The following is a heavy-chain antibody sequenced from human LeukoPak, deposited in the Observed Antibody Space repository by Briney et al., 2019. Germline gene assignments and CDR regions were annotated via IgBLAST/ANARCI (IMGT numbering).Heavy chain of an antibody. Sequence: GRSLRLSCAASGFTFSTSGMHWVRQAPGKGLEWVAVLWYDGSNKHYAESEKGRISISRDNSKSTLYLQMNSLRAEDTAVYYCARARGVSTGYRPIDYWGQGTLVTVSS. V-gene: IGHV3-33*01. CDR2: LWYDGSNK. CDR1: GFTFSTSG. CDR3: ARARGVSTGYRPIDY. D-gene: IGHD3-22*01. J-gene: IGHJ4*02.